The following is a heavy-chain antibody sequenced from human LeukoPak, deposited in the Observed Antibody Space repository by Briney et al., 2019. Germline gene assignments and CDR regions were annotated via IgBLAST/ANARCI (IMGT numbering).Heavy chain of an antibody. D-gene: IGHD1-26*01. V-gene: IGHV3-30*02. J-gene: IGHJ6*03. CDR1: GFSFNTYG. CDR2: IRYDAINK. CDR3: AREAGAISNYYYYMDV. Sequence: GGSLRLSCAVSGFSFNTYGMHWVRQAPGKGLEWVAFIRYDAINKYYADSVKGRFTISRDNAKNSLYLQMNSLRAEDTALYYCAREAGAISNYYYYMDVWGKGTTVTVSS.